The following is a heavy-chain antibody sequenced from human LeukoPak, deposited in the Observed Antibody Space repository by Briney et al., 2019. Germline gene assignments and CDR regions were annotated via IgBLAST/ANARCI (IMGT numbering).Heavy chain of an antibody. CDR1: RFIFSNYE. CDR2: ISSSGSTK. D-gene: IGHD5-12*01. V-gene: IGHV3-48*03. Sequence: GGSLRLSCAASRFIFSNYEMNWVRQAPGKGLEWVSYISSSGSTKYYADSVKGRFTISRDSAKNSLYLQMNSLRAEDTAVYYCARPGRGYSGDEGYWGQGTLVTVSS. CDR3: ARPGRGYSGDEGY. J-gene: IGHJ4*02.